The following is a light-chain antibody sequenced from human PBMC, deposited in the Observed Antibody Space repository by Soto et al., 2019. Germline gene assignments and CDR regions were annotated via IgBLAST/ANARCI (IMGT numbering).Light chain of an antibody. Sequence: EIVMTQSPATLSVSPGERATLSCRASQSVSSNLAWYQQKPGQAPRLLIYGASTRATGIPARFSGSGSGTDFTLTISSLQSEDFAVYCCQQYNSWRPWTFGQGTKVEIK. V-gene: IGKV3-15*01. CDR1: QSVSSN. J-gene: IGKJ1*01. CDR2: GAS. CDR3: QQYNSWRPWT.